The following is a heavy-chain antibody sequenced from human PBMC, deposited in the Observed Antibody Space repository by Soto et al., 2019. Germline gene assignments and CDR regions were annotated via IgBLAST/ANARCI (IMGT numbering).Heavy chain of an antibody. J-gene: IGHJ4*02. D-gene: IGHD6-13*01. Sequence: PGGSLRLSCAASGFTFSSYAMHWVRQAPGKGLEWVANIKQDGSEKYYVDSVKGRFTISRDNAKNSLYLQMNSLRAEDTAVYYCARGSSNWAYYFDFWGQGTLVTVSS. CDR3: ARGSSNWAYYFDF. CDR2: IKQDGSEK. CDR1: GFTFSSYA. V-gene: IGHV3-7*01.